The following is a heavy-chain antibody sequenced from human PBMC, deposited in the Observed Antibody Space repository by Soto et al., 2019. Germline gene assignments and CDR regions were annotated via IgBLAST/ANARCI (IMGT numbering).Heavy chain of an antibody. CDR3: AKNPGYYYDSTGYHFDY. CDR1: EFTFSNYA. V-gene: IGHV3-23*01. J-gene: IGHJ4*02. Sequence: GGSLRLSCAASEFTFSNYAMSWVRQAPEKGLEWVSAISYGGGTTYYADSVKGRFTISRDNSKNTLYLQMNSLRAEDTAVYYCAKNPGYYYDSTGYHFDYWGQGTLVNVSS. D-gene: IGHD3-22*01. CDR2: ISYGGGTT.